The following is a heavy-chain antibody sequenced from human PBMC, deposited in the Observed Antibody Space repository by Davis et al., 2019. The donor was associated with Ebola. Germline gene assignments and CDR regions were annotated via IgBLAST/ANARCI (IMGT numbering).Heavy chain of an antibody. V-gene: IGHV1-58*01. CDR2: IVVGSGNT. Sequence: SVKVSCKASGFTFTSFSVQWVRQARAQSIEWIGWIVVGSGNTNYEQKFQERVTITRDISTRTAYMELSSLRSEDTAVYYCAAGFRPLYYFDYWGQGTLVTVSS. CDR1: GFTFTSFS. J-gene: IGHJ4*02. CDR3: AAGFRPLYYFDY. D-gene: IGHD3-10*01.